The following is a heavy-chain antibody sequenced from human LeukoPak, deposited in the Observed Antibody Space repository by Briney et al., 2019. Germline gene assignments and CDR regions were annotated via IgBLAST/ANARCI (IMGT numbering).Heavy chain of an antibody. CDR3: ATSSLDYSSGSYYAYYFDY. CDR1: GFTFSSYS. V-gene: IGHV3-21*01. J-gene: IGHJ4*02. Sequence: GGSLRLSCAASGFTFSSYSMNWVRQAPGKGLEWVSSISSSSSYIYYADSVKGRFTISRDNAKNSLYLQMNSLRAEDTAVYYCATSSLDYSSGSYYAYYFDYWGQGTLVTVSS. CDR2: ISSSSSYI. D-gene: IGHD1-26*01.